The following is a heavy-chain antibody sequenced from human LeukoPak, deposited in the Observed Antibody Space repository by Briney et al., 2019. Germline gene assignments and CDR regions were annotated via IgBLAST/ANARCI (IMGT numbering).Heavy chain of an antibody. CDR2: ISGSGGST. CDR1: GFTFSSYA. Sequence: HAGGSLRLSCAASGFTFSSYAMSWVRQAPGKGLEWVSAISGSGGSTYYADSVKGRFTISRDNSKNTLYLQMNSLRAEDTAVYYCAKDYYGSGSYTPTFDYWGQGTLVIVSS. D-gene: IGHD3-10*01. V-gene: IGHV3-23*01. J-gene: IGHJ4*02. CDR3: AKDYYGSGSYTPTFDY.